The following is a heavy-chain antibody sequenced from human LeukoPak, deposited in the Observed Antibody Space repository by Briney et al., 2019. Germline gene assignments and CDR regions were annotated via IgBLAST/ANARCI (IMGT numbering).Heavy chain of an antibody. CDR1: GFTFDDYA. CDR2: ISWNSGSI. CDR3: AKDIGSSWYGNYFVY. J-gene: IGHJ4*02. V-gene: IGHV3-9*03. Sequence: GRSLRLSCAASGFTFDDYAMHWVRQAPGKGLEWVSGISWNSGSIGYADSVKGRFTISRDNAKNSLYLQMNSLRAEDMALYYCAKDIGSSWYGNYFVYWGQGTLVTVSS. D-gene: IGHD6-13*01.